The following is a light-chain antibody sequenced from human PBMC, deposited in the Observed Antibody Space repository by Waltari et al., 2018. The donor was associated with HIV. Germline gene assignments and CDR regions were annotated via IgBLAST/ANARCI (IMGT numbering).Light chain of an antibody. J-gene: IGKJ1*01. CDR1: QIASFY. V-gene: IGKV1-39*01. Sequence: DIQLTQSPSSVSASVGDRVTITCRASQIASFYLNWYRHRPGKAPELLIYSVSNLQSGAPSRFSGSGSGTDFTLTITNLQPEDFATYYCQQSYRTPWTFGQGTTVE. CDR3: QQSYRTPWT. CDR2: SVS.